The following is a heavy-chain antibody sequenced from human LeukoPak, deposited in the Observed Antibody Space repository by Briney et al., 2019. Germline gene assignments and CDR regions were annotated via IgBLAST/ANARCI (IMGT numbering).Heavy chain of an antibody. V-gene: IGHV1-46*01. J-gene: IGHJ4*02. CDR2: INPSGGST. Sequence: ASVKVSCKASGGTFTSYYMHWVRQAPGQGLEWMGIINPSGGSTSYAQKFQGRVTMTRDTSTSTVYMELSSLRSEDTAVYYCARDGGTYEIYYYDSSGYSIDYWGQGTLVTVSS. CDR3: ARDGGTYEIYYYDSSGYSIDY. D-gene: IGHD3-22*01. CDR1: GGTFTSYY.